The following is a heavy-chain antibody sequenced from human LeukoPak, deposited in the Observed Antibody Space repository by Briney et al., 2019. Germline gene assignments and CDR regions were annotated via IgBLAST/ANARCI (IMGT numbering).Heavy chain of an antibody. J-gene: IGHJ5*02. CDR3: ARGGDSSGYYYGVLGWFDP. CDR2: INPSGGST. V-gene: IGHV1-46*01. CDR1: GYTFTGYY. Sequence: ASVKVSCKASGYTFTGYYMHWVRQAPGQGLEWMGIINPSGGSTSYAQKFQGRVTMTRDTSTSTVYMELSSLRSEDTAVYYCARGGDSSGYYYGVLGWFDPWGQGTLVTVSS. D-gene: IGHD3-22*01.